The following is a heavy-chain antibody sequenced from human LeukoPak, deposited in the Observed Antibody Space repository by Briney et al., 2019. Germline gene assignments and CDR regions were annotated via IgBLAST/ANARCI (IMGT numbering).Heavy chain of an antibody. CDR3: ASSFSVPDSEGAFDI. CDR2: ISYDGSNK. J-gene: IGHJ3*02. Sequence: SGESLRLSCAASGFTFSSSAMHWVRQAPGKGLEWVAVISYDGSNKYYADSVKGRFTISRDNSKNTLYLQMNSLRAEDTAVYSCASSFSVPDSEGAFDIWAKGQWSPSLQ. D-gene: IGHD2-21*02. CDR1: GFTFSSSA. V-gene: IGHV3-30*01.